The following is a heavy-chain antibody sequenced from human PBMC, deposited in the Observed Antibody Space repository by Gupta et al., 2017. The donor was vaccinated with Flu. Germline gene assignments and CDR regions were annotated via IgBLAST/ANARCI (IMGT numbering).Heavy chain of an antibody. CDR2: INSDGSET. Sequence: EEQLVESGGGLVQPGGPLRLSCAASGFIFSSYWMHWVRQVPGKGLVWISRINSDGSETDYADSVKGRFTTSRDNAKNTVYLQMNSLRAEDTGLYYCIKMNEYGGNFWGQGTLVTVSS. D-gene: IGHD4-17*01. J-gene: IGHJ4*02. CDR3: IKMNEYGGNF. CDR1: GFIFSSYW. V-gene: IGHV3-74*01.